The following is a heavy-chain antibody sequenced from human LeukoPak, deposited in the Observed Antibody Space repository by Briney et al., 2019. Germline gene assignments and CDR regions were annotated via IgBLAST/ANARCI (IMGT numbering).Heavy chain of an antibody. V-gene: IGHV1-18*01. J-gene: IGHJ4*02. Sequence: ASVKVSCKASGYTFTSYDISWVRQPPGQGLEWMGCIRDYYGKKNYAQKLQGRVTMTTDTSTSTAYMALRSLRSDGTAVYYCVRWRGYWSGGSCPVFDYWGQGTLVTVSS. D-gene: IGHD2-15*01. CDR2: IRDYYGKK. CDR3: VRWRGYWSGGSCPVFDY. CDR1: GYTFTSYD.